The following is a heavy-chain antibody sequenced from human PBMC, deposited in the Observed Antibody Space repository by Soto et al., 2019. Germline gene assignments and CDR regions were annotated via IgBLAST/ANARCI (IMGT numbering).Heavy chain of an antibody. CDR3: AREHDTSGYSLAF. CDR2: IYTDGRT. V-gene: IGHV3-53*01. Sequence: EVQLVESGGGLIQPGGSLRLSCAASGFTVSTKYMSWVRQAPGKGLEWVSIIYTDGRTYYSGPVKGRFTISRDDSKNKVYLQMTCLGAEDTAVYYCAREHDTSGYSLAFWGQGTLVAVSS. J-gene: IGHJ4*02. CDR1: GFTVSTKY. D-gene: IGHD3-22*01.